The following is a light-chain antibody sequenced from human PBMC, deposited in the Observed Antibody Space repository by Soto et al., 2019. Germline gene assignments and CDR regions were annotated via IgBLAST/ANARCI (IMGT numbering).Light chain of an antibody. CDR3: QSYDSSLRSYV. Sequence: QSVLTQPPSVSGAPGQRVTISCAGSSSNIGAGYVVNWYQHLPGTAPKLLIYGNTNRPSGVPDRFSGSKASLAITGLQAEDEADYYCQSYDSSLRSYVFGTGTKLTV. V-gene: IGLV1-40*01. CDR2: GNT. J-gene: IGLJ1*01. CDR1: SSNIGAGYV.